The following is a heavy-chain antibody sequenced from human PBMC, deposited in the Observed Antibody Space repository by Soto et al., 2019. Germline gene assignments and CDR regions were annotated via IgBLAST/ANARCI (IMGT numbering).Heavy chain of an antibody. Sequence: QVQLQQWGAGLLKPSETLSLTCAVYGGSFSGYYWSWIRQPPGKGLEWIGEINHSESTKYNPSLKSRVTISVDTSKNQFSLKLSSVTAAVTAVYYCARGTALIFGNFDYWGQGTLVTVSS. D-gene: IGHD3-3*01. V-gene: IGHV4-34*01. CDR2: INHSEST. CDR3: ARGTALIFGNFDY. J-gene: IGHJ4*02. CDR1: GGSFSGYY.